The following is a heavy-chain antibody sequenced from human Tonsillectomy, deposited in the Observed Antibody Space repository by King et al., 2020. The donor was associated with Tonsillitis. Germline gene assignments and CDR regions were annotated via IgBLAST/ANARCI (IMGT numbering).Heavy chain of an antibody. Sequence: QLVQSGPEVKKPGSSVKVSCKASGGTFSSFAISWVRQAPGQGLEWMGGIIPIFGTANYAQRFQGRVTITADESTSTAYMELNSLTSEDTAIYYCARDSADVVRGATRGYFDYWGQGTLVTVSS. CDR2: IIPIFGTA. J-gene: IGHJ4*01. CDR1: GGTFSSFA. V-gene: IGHV1-69*01. CDR3: ARDSADVVRGATRGYFDY. D-gene: IGHD3-10*01.